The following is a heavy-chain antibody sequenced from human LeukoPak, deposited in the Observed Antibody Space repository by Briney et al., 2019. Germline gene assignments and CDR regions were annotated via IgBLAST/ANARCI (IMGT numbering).Heavy chain of an antibody. Sequence: SETLSLTCTVSGGSISSYYWSWIRQPPGKGLEWIGYIYYSGSTNHKPSLKSRVTISVDTSKNQFSLKLSSVTAADTAVYYCARGGYYGSGNDFRFDPWGQGTLVTVSS. CDR1: GGSISSYY. J-gene: IGHJ5*02. V-gene: IGHV4-59*01. CDR2: IYYSGST. CDR3: ARGGYYGSGNDFRFDP. D-gene: IGHD3-10*01.